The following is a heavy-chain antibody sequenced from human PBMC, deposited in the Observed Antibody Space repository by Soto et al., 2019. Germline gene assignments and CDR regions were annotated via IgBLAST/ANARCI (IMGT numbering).Heavy chain of an antibody. Sequence: DSLKISCKGSGYSFSNYWIAWVRQMPGKGLEWMGIIYPGDSETRYNPSFEGHVTFSVDESTNTAYLQWSSLQASDTAMYYCPTESTYSPGHCAYLDFWGQATFVSVS. V-gene: IGHV5-51*01. CDR1: GYSFSNYW. CDR2: IYPGDSET. J-gene: IGHJ4*02. D-gene: IGHD2-21*02. CDR3: PTESTYSPGHCAYLDF.